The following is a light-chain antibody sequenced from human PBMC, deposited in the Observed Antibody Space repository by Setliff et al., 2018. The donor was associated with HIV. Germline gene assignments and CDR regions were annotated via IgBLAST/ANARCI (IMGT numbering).Light chain of an antibody. CDR3: QSYDSSLSGSV. V-gene: IGLV1-40*01. Sequence: QSVLPQPPSVSGAPGQRVTISCTGSSSNIGAGYDVHWYQQLPGTAPKLLIFGNHNRPSGVPDRFSGSKSGTSASLAIAWLQPEDEADYYCQSYDSSLSGSVFGGGTKVTVL. CDR1: SSNIGAGYD. CDR2: GNH. J-gene: IGLJ2*01.